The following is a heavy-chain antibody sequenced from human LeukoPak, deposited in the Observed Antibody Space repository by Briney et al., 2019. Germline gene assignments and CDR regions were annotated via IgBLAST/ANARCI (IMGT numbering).Heavy chain of an antibody. CDR3: ARVRWELGPSDY. J-gene: IGHJ4*02. D-gene: IGHD1-26*01. V-gene: IGHV3-7*01. CDR2: IKHDGSEK. CDR1: GFPFSSSW. Sequence: GGSLRLSCAASGFPFSSSWMSWVRQAPGKGLEWVANIKHDGSEKYYVDSVKGRFTISRDNAKNSLYPQMNSLRAEDTAVYFCARVRWELGPSDYWGQGTLVSVSS.